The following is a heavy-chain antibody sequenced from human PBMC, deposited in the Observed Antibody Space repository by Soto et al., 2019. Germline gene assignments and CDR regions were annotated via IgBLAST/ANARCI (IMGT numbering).Heavy chain of an antibody. Sequence: QLQLQESGPGLVKPSETLSLTCAVSGASISTTGFHWGWIRQPPGQGLEWIGSIYEAGTTFYNSSLKSRVTISADTSKNHFSLGLSSVTAADTAVYYCARRGSGHTFDYWGQGTLVTVSS. V-gene: IGHV4-39*01. J-gene: IGHJ4*02. CDR1: GASISTTGFH. CDR3: ARRGSGHTFDY. D-gene: IGHD3-10*01. CDR2: IYEAGTT.